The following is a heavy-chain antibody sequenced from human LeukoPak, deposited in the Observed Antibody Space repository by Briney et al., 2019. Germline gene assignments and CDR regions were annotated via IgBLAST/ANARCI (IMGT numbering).Heavy chain of an antibody. J-gene: IGHJ4*02. CDR2: ISSSSSTI. V-gene: IGHV3-48*01. D-gene: IGHD3-22*01. Sequence: GGSLRLSCAASGFTFSSYAMSWVRQAPGKGLEWVSYISSSSSTIYYADSVKGRFTISRDNAKNSLYLQMNSLRAEDTAVYYCARDYYDSSGYYHGGYWGQGTLVTVSS. CDR1: GFTFSSYA. CDR3: ARDYYDSSGYYHGGY.